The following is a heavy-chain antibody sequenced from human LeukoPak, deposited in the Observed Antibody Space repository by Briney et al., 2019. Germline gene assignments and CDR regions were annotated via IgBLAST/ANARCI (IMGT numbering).Heavy chain of an antibody. V-gene: IGHV3-30-3*01. Sequence: GGSLRLSCAASGFTFSSYAMHWVRQAPGKGLEWVAVISYDGSNKYYADSVKGRFTISRDNSRNTLYLQMNSLRAEGTAVYYCAKDLGPWDTAMVIPGYWGQGTLVTVSS. J-gene: IGHJ4*02. CDR2: ISYDGSNK. CDR3: AKDLGPWDTAMVIPGY. D-gene: IGHD5-18*01. CDR1: GFTFSSYA.